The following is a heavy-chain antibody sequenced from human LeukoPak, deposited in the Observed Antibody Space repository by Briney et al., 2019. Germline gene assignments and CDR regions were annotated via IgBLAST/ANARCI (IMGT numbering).Heavy chain of an antibody. CDR2: IRRKAHGGTT. D-gene: IGHD3-22*01. CDR1: GFTFGDYA. CDR3: TRVTYYSDNSGYFHFDS. Sequence: GGSLRLSCTTSGFTFGDYAMSWVRQAPGKGLEWVSFIRRKAHGGTTEYAASVKGRFSSSRDDSKSIAYLQMNSLKTEDTAVYFCTRVTYYSDNSGYFHFDSWGQGSLVTVSS. V-gene: IGHV3-49*04. J-gene: IGHJ4*02.